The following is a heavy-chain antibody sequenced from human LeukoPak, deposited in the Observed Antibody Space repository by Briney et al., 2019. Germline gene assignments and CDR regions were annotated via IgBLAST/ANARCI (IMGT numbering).Heavy chain of an antibody. Sequence: VASVKVSCKASGYTFTSYDINWVRQATGQGLEWMGWISAYNGNTNYAQKLQGRVTMTTDTSTSTAYMELRSLRSDDTAVYYCARVDYYDSSGLGKYYFDYWGQGTLVTVSS. CDR2: ISAYNGNT. CDR3: ARVDYYDSSGLGKYYFDY. J-gene: IGHJ4*02. V-gene: IGHV1-18*01. CDR1: GYTFTSYD. D-gene: IGHD3-22*01.